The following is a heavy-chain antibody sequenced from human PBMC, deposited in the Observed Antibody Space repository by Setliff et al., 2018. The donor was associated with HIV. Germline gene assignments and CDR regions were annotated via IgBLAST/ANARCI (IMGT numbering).Heavy chain of an antibody. J-gene: IGHJ4*02. CDR3: AREGDGIDY. CDR1: GPSINIHY. D-gene: IGHD2-21*02. Sequence: SETLSLTCTVSGPSINIHYWSWIRQSPGKGFEWIGYIYSTGSTNYNPSLQSRVTISMVASKNQISLKLTSVTAADTAIYFCAREGDGIDYWGQGILVTVSS. CDR2: IYSTGST. V-gene: IGHV4-4*08.